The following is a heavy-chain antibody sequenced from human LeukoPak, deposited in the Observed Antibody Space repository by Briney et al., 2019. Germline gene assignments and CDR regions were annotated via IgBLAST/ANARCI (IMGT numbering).Heavy chain of an antibody. Sequence: GGSLRLPCAASGFPFSSYSMNWVRQAPGRGLEWVSSISSSSTYIYYADSVKGRFTISRDNAKNSLYLQMNSLRAEDTAVYYCARDLTGTTAFVIWGPGTMVTVSS. V-gene: IGHV3-21*01. CDR2: ISSSSTYI. CDR1: GFPFSSYS. J-gene: IGHJ3*02. D-gene: IGHD1-20*01. CDR3: ARDLTGTTAFVI.